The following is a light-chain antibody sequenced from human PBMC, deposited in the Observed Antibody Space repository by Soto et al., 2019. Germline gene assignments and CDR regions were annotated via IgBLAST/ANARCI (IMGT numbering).Light chain of an antibody. CDR3: SSYTSSSHVV. CDR2: DVS. J-gene: IGLJ2*01. Sequence: QPASVSGSPGQSITISCTGTSSDVGGYNYVSWYQQHPGKAPKLMIYDVSNRPSGVSNRFSGSKSGNTASLTISGLQAEDEADYYCSSYTSSSHVVFGGGTKLTVL. V-gene: IGLV2-14*01. CDR1: SSDVGGYNY.